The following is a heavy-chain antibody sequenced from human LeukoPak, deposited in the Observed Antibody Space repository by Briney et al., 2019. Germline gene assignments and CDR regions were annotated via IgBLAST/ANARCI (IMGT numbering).Heavy chain of an antibody. CDR2: IRYDGSNK. CDR3: AKDRRYSSSWPTLDY. D-gene: IGHD6-13*01. Sequence: QSGGSLRLSCAASGFIFSSYGMHWVRQAPGKGLEWVAFIRYDGSNKYYADSVKGRFTISRDNSKNTLYLQMNSLRAEDTAVYYCAKDRRYSSSWPTLDYWGQGTLVTVSS. CDR1: GFIFSSYG. J-gene: IGHJ4*02. V-gene: IGHV3-30*02.